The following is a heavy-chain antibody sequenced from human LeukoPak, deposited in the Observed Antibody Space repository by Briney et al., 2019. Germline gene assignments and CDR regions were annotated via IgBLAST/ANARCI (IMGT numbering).Heavy chain of an antibody. Sequence: PSETLSLTCTVSGGSISSYYWSWIRQPPGKGLEWIGYIYYSGSTNYNPSLKSRVTISVDTSKNQFSLKLSSVTAADTAVYYCARVYKQWLAFDYWGQGTLVTVSS. CDR1: GGSISSYY. J-gene: IGHJ4*02. CDR3: ARVYKQWLAFDY. CDR2: IYYSGST. D-gene: IGHD6-19*01. V-gene: IGHV4-59*01.